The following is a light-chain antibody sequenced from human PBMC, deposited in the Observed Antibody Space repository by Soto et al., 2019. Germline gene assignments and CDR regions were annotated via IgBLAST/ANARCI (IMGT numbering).Light chain of an antibody. CDR2: DAS. Sequence: DIQMTQSPSSLSASVGDRVTITCRASQGIDNHLAWFRQKPGKAPNLLIYDASTLQSGVPSRFSGSGSETEFTLTISSLQPEDFATYYCQQFNSYPLTFGGGTKVDIK. CDR1: QGIDNH. V-gene: IGKV1-9*01. J-gene: IGKJ4*01. CDR3: QQFNSYPLT.